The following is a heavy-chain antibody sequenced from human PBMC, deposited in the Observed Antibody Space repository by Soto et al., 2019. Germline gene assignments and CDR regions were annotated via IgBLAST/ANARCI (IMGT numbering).Heavy chain of an antibody. D-gene: IGHD1-26*01. CDR3: ARHLIVGAIRHEDWFDP. V-gene: IGHV4-39*01. CDR1: GGSISSSSYY. CDR2: IYYSGST. J-gene: IGHJ5*02. Sequence: KQSQTLSLTCTVSGGSISSSSYYWGWIRQPPGKGLEWIGSIYYSGSTYYNPSLKSRVTISVDTSKNQFSLKLSSVTAADTAVYYCARHLIVGAIRHEDWFDPWGQGTLVTVSS.